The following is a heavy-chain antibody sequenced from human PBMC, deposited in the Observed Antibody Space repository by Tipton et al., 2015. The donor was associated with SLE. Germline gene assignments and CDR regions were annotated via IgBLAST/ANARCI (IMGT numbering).Heavy chain of an antibody. Sequence: SLRLSCATSGFTFSDYGIHWVRQAPGKGLEWVAFIWYDGSNKYYADSVKGRFTISKDNSKKTLYLQMYNLRLEDTAVYYCARYVQGGLDYWGQGTLVPVSS. CDR2: IWYDGSNK. CDR1: GFTFSDYG. V-gene: IGHV3-30*02. CDR3: ARYVQGGLDY. D-gene: IGHD1-14*01. J-gene: IGHJ4*02.